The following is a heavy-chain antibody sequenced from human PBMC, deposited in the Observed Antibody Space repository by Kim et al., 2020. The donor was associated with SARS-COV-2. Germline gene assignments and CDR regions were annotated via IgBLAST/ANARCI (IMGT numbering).Heavy chain of an antibody. Sequence: GGSLRLSCAASGFTFSSYAMSWVRQAPGKGLEWVSAISGSGGSTYYADSVKGRFTISRDNSKNTLYLQMNSLRAEDTAVYYCANSNLVVPAARYMDVWGKGTTVTVSS. V-gene: IGHV3-23*01. CDR3: ANSNLVVPAARYMDV. J-gene: IGHJ6*03. D-gene: IGHD2-2*01. CDR2: ISGSGGST. CDR1: GFTFSSYA.